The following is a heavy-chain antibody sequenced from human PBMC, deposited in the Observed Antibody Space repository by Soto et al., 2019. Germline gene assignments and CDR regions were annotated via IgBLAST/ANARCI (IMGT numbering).Heavy chain of an antibody. Sequence: SETLSLTCTVSGGSISSSSYYWGGIRQPPGKGLEWIGSIYYSGSTYYNPSLKSRVTISVDTSKNQFSLKLSSVTAADTAAYYCARHIGRWELLYWFDPWGQGTLVTVSS. CDR3: ARHIGRWELLYWFDP. J-gene: IGHJ5*02. V-gene: IGHV4-39*01. CDR1: GGSISSSSYY. CDR2: IYYSGST. D-gene: IGHD1-26*01.